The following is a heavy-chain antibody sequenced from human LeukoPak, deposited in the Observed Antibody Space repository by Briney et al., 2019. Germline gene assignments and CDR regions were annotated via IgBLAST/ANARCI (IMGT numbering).Heavy chain of an antibody. D-gene: IGHD4-17*01. J-gene: IGHJ1*01. CDR3: AGGAHRYSRD. Sequence: SETLSPTCTLSVDSATSRMRSWVRQPPGKGLEWIGYIYDSGITDYNPSLKSRLTISVDTSNNQFSLNLSSVTAAHTAVSYCAGGAHRYSRDWGQGILVTVSS. CDR2: IYDSGIT. CDR1: VDSATSRM. V-gene: IGHV4-4*09.